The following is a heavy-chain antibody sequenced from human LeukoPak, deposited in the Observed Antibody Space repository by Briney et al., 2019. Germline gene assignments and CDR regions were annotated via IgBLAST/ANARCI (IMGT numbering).Heavy chain of an antibody. Sequence: GGSLRLSCAASGFTFDDYAMHWVRQAPGKGLEWVSLNSGDGGSTYYADSVKGRFTISRDNSKNSLYLQMNSLRTEDTALYYCAKSRREYDFWSVYFDYWGQGTLVTVSS. CDR1: GFTFDDYA. CDR2: NSGDGGST. V-gene: IGHV3-43*02. CDR3: AKSRREYDFWSVYFDY. J-gene: IGHJ4*02. D-gene: IGHD3-3*01.